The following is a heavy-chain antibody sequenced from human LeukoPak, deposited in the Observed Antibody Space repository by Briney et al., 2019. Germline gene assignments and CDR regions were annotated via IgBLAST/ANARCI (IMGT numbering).Heavy chain of an antibody. J-gene: IGHJ3*02. D-gene: IGHD5-24*01. V-gene: IGHV3-7*01. CDR2: IKQDGSDK. CDR3: AGDEGWTFDI. Sequence: GGSLRLSCAASGFSFSTHWMSWFRQAPGRGLEWVALIKQDGSDKHYVDSVRGRFTISRDNAKNSLYLQMNSLRADDTAVYYCAGDEGWTFDIWGQGTKVTVSS. CDR1: GFSFSTHW.